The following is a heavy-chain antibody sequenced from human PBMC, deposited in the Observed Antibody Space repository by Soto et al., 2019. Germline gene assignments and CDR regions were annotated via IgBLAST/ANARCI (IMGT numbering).Heavy chain of an antibody. J-gene: IGHJ4*02. Sequence: GGSLRLSCAASGFTFSSYGMHWVRQAPGKGLEWVAVIWYDGSNKYYADSVKGRFTTSRDNSKNTLYLQMSSLRAEDTAVYYCVKGGYYDSSGLLYFDYWGQGTLVTVSS. V-gene: IGHV3-30*02. D-gene: IGHD3-22*01. CDR2: IWYDGSNK. CDR1: GFTFSSYG. CDR3: VKGGYYDSSGLLYFDY.